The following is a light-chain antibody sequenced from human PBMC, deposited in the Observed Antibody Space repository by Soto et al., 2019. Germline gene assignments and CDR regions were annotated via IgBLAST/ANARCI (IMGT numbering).Light chain of an antibody. V-gene: IGKV3-20*01. CDR1: QSVTRSL. Sequence: EIVLTQSPGTLSLSPGERATLSCRASQSVTRSLLAWYQQKPGQAPRLLVSGASKRATGIPDRFSDSGSGTDFTLTISRLEPEDFAVYFCQQYDSFPISFGQGTRLEIK. CDR3: QQYDSFPIS. CDR2: GAS. J-gene: IGKJ5*01.